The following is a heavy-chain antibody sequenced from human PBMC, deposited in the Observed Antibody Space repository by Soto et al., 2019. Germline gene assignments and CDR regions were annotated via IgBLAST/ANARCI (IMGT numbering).Heavy chain of an antibody. CDR1: GFTFSSYA. V-gene: IGHV3-23*01. CDR2: ISGSGGST. J-gene: IGHJ4*02. Sequence: GGSLRLSCAASGFTFSSYAMSWVRQAPGKGLEWVSAISGSGGSTYYADSVKGRFTISRDNSKNTLYLQMNSLRAEDTAVYYCAKAPYYDILTGYYRKGGVDYWGQGTLVTVSS. CDR3: AKAPYYDILTGYYRKGGVDY. D-gene: IGHD3-9*01.